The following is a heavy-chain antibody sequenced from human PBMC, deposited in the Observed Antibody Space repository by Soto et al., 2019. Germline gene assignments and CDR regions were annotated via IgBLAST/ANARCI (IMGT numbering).Heavy chain of an antibody. CDR1: GDSVSSPYW. J-gene: IGHJ4*02. V-gene: IGHV4-4*02. CDR3: ARRAGWYAVHS. D-gene: IGHD6-19*01. Sequence: QVQLQESGPGLVKPSGTLSLTCAVSGDSVSSPYWWCWVRQPPGKGLEWIGEVFHTGTTSYNPSLRSRVSISMDKSNNQFSLDLSSVTAADTAVYYCARRAGWYAVHSWGPGTLVVVSS. CDR2: VFHTGTT.